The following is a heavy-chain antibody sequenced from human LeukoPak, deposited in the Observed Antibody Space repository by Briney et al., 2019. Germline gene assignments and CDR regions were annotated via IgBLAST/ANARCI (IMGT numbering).Heavy chain of an antibody. V-gene: IGHV3-74*01. CDR2: INSDGSST. Sequence: GGSLRLSCAASGFTFSSYWMHWVRQAPGKGLVWVSRINSDGSSTSYADSVKGRFTISRDNAKNTLYLQMNSLRAEDTAVYYCASVKRGLLWSGELKNAFDIWGQGTMVTVSS. D-gene: IGHD3-10*01. CDR3: ASVKRGLLWSGELKNAFDI. CDR1: GFTFSSYW. J-gene: IGHJ3*02.